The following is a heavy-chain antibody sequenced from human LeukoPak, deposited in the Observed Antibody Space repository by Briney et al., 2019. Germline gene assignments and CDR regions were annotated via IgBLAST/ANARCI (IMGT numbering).Heavy chain of an antibody. D-gene: IGHD3-22*01. CDR3: ARDAGRFYYESSGYFST. J-gene: IGHJ4*02. CDR1: GGSISSYY. Sequence: ETLSLTCTVSGGSISSYYWSWVRQAPGKGLEWVANIKQDGVEKYCVDSVRGRFTISRDNAQKSLYLEMNSLRAEDTAVYYCARDAGRFYYESSGYFSTWGQGTLVTVSS. CDR2: IKQDGVEK. V-gene: IGHV3-7*01.